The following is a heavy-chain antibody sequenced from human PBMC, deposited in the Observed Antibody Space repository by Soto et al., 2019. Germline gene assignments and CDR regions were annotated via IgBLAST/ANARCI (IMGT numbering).Heavy chain of an antibody. Sequence: EVQLVESGGVVVQPGGSLRLSCAASGFTFDDYTMHWVRQAPGKGLEWVSLISWDGGSTYYADSVKGRFTISRDNSKDTLSLQMNSLGAEDTALYYCAKRRGDGYFDLWGRGTLVTVSS. V-gene: IGHV3-43*01. CDR1: GFTFDDYT. D-gene: IGHD7-27*01. CDR2: ISWDGGST. J-gene: IGHJ2*01. CDR3: AKRRGDGYFDL.